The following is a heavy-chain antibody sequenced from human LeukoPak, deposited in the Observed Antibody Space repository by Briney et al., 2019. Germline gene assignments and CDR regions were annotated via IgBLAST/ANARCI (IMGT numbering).Heavy chain of an antibody. V-gene: IGHV6-1*01. J-gene: IGHJ4*02. D-gene: IGHD6-6*01. Sequence: SQTLSLTCAVSGDSFSSNSAAWNWIRQSPSRGLEWLGRTYYRSKWYNDYAVSVKSRITINPDTSKNQFSLQLNSVTPEDTAIYYYARGRDEYSSSLDYWGQGTLVTVSS. CDR1: GDSFSSNSAA. CDR2: TYYRSKWYN. CDR3: ARGRDEYSSSLDY.